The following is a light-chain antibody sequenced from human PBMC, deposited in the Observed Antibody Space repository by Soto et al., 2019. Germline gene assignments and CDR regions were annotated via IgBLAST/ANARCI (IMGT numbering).Light chain of an antibody. CDR3: QQRGGWPLT. Sequence: EIVLTQSPATLSLSPGERAALSCRASQGVGRFLAWYQQKPGQAPRLLIYDASNRATGIPARFSGSGSGTDFTLAINNLEPEAFAVYYCQQRGGWPLTFGGGTKVEI. CDR2: DAS. J-gene: IGKJ4*01. CDR1: QGVGRF. V-gene: IGKV3-11*01.